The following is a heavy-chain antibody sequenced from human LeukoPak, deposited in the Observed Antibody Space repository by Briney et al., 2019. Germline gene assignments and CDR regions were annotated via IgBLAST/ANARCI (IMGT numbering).Heavy chain of an antibody. Sequence: GGSLRLSCAATGFILSSYGMHWVRQAPGKGLEWGAVISGDGSNKYYADPVKGRFTISRDNSKNTLYLQMNSLRGDDTAVYYCAKDIRQQWLANYFDYWGQGTLVTVSS. D-gene: IGHD6-19*01. V-gene: IGHV3-30*18. CDR3: AKDIRQQWLANYFDY. CDR1: GFILSSYG. CDR2: ISGDGSNK. J-gene: IGHJ4*02.